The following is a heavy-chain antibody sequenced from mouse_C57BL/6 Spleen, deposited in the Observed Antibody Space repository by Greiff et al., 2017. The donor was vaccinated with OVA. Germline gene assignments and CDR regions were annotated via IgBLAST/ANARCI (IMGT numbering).Heavy chain of an antibody. Sequence: QVQLQQSGAELVRPGSSVKLSCKASGYTFTSYWMHWVKQRPIQGLEWIGNIDPSDSETHYNQKFKDKATLTVDKSSSTAYMQLSSLTSEDSAVYYCARLALSDYFDYWGQGTTLTVSS. D-gene: IGHD3-1*01. V-gene: IGHV1-52*01. J-gene: IGHJ2*01. CDR3: ARLALSDYFDY. CDR1: GYTFTSYW. CDR2: IDPSDSET.